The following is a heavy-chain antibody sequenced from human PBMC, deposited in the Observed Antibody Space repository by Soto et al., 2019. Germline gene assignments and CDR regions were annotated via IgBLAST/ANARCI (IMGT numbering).Heavy chain of an antibody. V-gene: IGHV4-59*01. CDR1: GGSISSYY. D-gene: IGHD6-6*01. CDR2: IYYSGST. J-gene: IGHJ4*02. CDR3: AREALRSLHVDY. Sequence: PSETLSLTCTVSGGSISSYYWSWIRQPPGKGLEWIGYIYYSGSTNYNPSLKSRVTISVDTSKNQFSLKLSSVTAADTAVYYCAREALRSLHVDYWGQGTLVTVS.